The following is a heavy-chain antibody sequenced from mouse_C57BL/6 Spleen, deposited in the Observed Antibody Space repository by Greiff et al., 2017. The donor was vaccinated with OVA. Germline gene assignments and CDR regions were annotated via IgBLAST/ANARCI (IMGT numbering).Heavy chain of an antibody. CDR3: ARYGGLRRGGFDY. CDR2: IDPSDSYT. D-gene: IGHD2-4*01. V-gene: IGHV1-69*01. CDR1: GYTFTSYW. Sequence: VQLQQPGAELVMPGASVKLSCKASGYTFTSYWMHWVKQRPGQGLEWIGEIDPSDSYTNYNQKFKGKSTLTVAKSSSTAYMQLSSLTSEDSAVDDCARYGGLRRGGFDYWGQGTTLTVSS. J-gene: IGHJ2*01.